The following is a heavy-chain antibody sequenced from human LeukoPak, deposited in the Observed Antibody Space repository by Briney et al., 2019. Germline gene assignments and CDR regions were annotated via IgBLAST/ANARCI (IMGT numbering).Heavy chain of an antibody. CDR3: ARNGYYYDSSGYSAVDY. V-gene: IGHV1-69*13. J-gene: IGHJ4*02. D-gene: IGHD3-22*01. Sequence: SVKVSCKASGGTFSSYAISWVRQAPGQGLEWMGGIIPIFGTANYAQKFQGRVTITADESTSTAYMELSSLRSDDTAVYYCARNGYYYDSSGYSAVDYWGQGTLVTVSS. CDR1: GGTFSSYA. CDR2: IIPIFGTA.